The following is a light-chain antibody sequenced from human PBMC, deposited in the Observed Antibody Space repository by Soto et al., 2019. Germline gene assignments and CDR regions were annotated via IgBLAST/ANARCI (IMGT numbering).Light chain of an antibody. CDR1: QSVSSSY. Sequence: IVLPQSPGTLSLSPGERATLSRRASQSVSSSYLAWYQQKPGQAPRLLIYGASSRATGIPDRFSGSGSGTDFTLTISRLEPEDFAVYYCRQYGSSPRTFGQGTRLANK. V-gene: IGKV3-20*01. J-gene: IGKJ5*01. CDR3: RQYGSSPRT. CDR2: GAS.